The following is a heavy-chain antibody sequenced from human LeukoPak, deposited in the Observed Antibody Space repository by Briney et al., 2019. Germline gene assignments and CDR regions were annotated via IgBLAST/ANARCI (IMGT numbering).Heavy chain of an antibody. D-gene: IGHD5-18*01. CDR3: AREGRRYSYGYYLDY. CDR1: GFTFSSYW. CDR2: INSDGSST. J-gene: IGHJ4*02. Sequence: HPGGSLRLSCAASGFTFSSYWMHWVRQAPGKGLVWVSRINSDGSSTSYADSVKGRFTISRDNAKNTLYLQMNSLRAEDTAVYYCAREGRRYSYGYYLDYWGQGTLVTVSS. V-gene: IGHV3-74*01.